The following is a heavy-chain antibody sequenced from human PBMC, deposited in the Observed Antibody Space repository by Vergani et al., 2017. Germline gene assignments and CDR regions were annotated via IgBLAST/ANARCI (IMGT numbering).Heavy chain of an antibody. CDR3: ARDLSSTWSRYFDL. D-gene: IGHD6-13*01. V-gene: IGHV4-59*01. Sequence: QVQLQESGPGLVKPSETLSLTCTVSGGSISSYYWSWIRQPPGKGLEWFGNIGYSGSTNYSPSLTSRVTISVDTSTNQFSLTLCSVTAADTAVYYCARDLSSTWSRYFDLWGRGALITVSS. CDR1: GGSISSYY. CDR2: IGYSGST. J-gene: IGHJ2*01.